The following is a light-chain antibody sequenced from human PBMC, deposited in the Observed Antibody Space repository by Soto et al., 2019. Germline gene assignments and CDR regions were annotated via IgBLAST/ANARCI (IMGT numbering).Light chain of an antibody. V-gene: IGKV1-39*01. CDR1: QGIGTS. CDR3: QQSYRTPRYT. Sequence: DIPMTQSPSSLSASVGDRVTFTCRASQGIGTSLNWYQHKPGEAPKLLIYAASNLQSGVPSRFSGSGSGTDFTLTISSLQPEDFATYFCQQSYRTPRYTFGQGTKLEIK. CDR2: AAS. J-gene: IGKJ2*01.